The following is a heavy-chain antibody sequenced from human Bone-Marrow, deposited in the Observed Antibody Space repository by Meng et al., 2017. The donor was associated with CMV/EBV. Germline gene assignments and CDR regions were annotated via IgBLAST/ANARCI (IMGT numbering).Heavy chain of an antibody. J-gene: IGHJ3*02. Sequence: GSLRLSCTVSGGSISSYYWSWIRQPPGKGLEWIGYIYYSGSTNYNPSLKSRVTISVDTSKNQFSLKLSSVTAADTAVYYCARTRITMIVGGAFDIWGQGKMVTVAS. CDR2: IYYSGST. CDR1: GGSISSYY. D-gene: IGHD3-22*01. V-gene: IGHV4-59*01. CDR3: ARTRITMIVGGAFDI.